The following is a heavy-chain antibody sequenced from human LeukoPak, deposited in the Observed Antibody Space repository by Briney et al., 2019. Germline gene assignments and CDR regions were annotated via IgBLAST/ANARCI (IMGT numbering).Heavy chain of an antibody. V-gene: IGHV4-34*01. Sequence: SETLSLTCAVYGGSFSGYYWSWIRQPPGKGLEWIGEINHSGSTNYNPSLKSRVTISVDTSKNQFSLKLSSVTAADTAVYYCARGPYCSSTSCYTNWFDPWGQGTLVTVSS. D-gene: IGHD2-2*02. J-gene: IGHJ5*02. CDR1: GGSFSGYY. CDR2: INHSGST. CDR3: ARGPYCSSTSCYTNWFDP.